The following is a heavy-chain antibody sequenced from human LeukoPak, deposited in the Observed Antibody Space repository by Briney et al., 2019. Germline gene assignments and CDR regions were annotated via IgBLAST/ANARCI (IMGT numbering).Heavy chain of an antibody. D-gene: IGHD3-10*01. V-gene: IGHV1-46*01. CDR1: GYTFTSYW. J-gene: IGHJ4*02. CDR2: INPDGGST. CDR3: ARATSPGSYPDY. Sequence: ASVKVSCKASGYTFTSYWIQWVRQAPGQGLEWMGLINPDGGSTAYAHRFQGRVIMTRDTSTSTAYMELKRLKSEDTAIYYCARATSPGSYPDYWGQGTLVTVSS.